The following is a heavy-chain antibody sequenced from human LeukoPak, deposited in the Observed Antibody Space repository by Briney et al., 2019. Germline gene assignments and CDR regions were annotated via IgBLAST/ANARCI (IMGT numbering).Heavy chain of an antibody. CDR1: GFTFSSYG. J-gene: IGHJ3*02. V-gene: IGHV3-30*02. CDR3: ARAKRSVAYDFWSGYLSGAFDI. CDR2: IRYDGSNK. Sequence: GGSLRLSCAASGFTFSSYGMHWVRQAPGKGLEWVAFIRYDGSNKYYADSVKGRFTISRDNSKNTLYLQMNSLRAEDTAVYYCARAKRSVAYDFWSGYLSGAFDIWGQGTMVTVSS. D-gene: IGHD3-3*01.